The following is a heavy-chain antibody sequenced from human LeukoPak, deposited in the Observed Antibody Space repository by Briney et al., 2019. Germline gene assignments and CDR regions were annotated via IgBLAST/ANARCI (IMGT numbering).Heavy chain of an antibody. Sequence: SETLSLTCTVSGGSISSSSYYWGWIRQPPGKGLEWIGSIYYSGSTYYNPSLKSRVTISVDTSKNQFSLKLSSVTAADTAVYYCARDYLTRNSGREGSGMDVWGQGTTVTVSS. J-gene: IGHJ6*02. CDR2: IYYSGST. V-gene: IGHV4-39*07. D-gene: IGHD1-26*01. CDR3: ARDYLTRNSGREGSGMDV. CDR1: GGSISSSSYY.